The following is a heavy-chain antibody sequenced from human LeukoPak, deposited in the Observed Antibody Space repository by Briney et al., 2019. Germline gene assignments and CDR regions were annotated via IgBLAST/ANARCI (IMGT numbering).Heavy chain of an antibody. CDR1: GFTFNNYA. V-gene: IGHV3-23*01. J-gene: IGHJ6*03. CDR2: VSGSGGAT. D-gene: IGHD1-1*01. CDR3: AKNRGGTYKYYMDV. Sequence: KPGGSLRLSCAASGFTFNNYAMSWVRQAPGMGLEWLSYVSGSGGATYYAASVKGRFTISRDNSKNTVYLQMGSLRAEDTAVYYCAKNRGGTYKYYMDVWGNGTTVTVSS.